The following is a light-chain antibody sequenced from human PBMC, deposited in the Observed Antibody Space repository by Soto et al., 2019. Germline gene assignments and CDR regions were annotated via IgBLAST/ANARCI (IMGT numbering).Light chain of an antibody. V-gene: IGKV3-15*01. J-gene: IGKJ5*01. CDR2: DTY. Sequence: EIVMTQSPDTLSVSAWERSSLSFMASQSVSGNLAWYQQRPGQAPRLLIYDTYTRATGIPARFSASGSGTEFTLTISSLQSEDFAVYYCQQYKNWPPITFGQGTRLEIK. CDR1: QSVSGN. CDR3: QQYKNWPPIT.